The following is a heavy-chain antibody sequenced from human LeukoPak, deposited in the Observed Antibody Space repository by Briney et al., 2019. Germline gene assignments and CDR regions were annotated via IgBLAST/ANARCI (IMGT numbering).Heavy chain of an antibody. V-gene: IGHV3-21*01. CDR2: INWSSDYI. D-gene: IGHD4-23*01. CDR1: GFTFRRYS. J-gene: IGHJ6*03. CDR3: AREGGNGDYFYYMDV. Sequence: GGSLRLSCAASGFTFRRYSMSWVRQAPGKGLEWVSTINWSSDYIYYADSVEGRFTISRVNAKNSMCLEMNSLRAEDTAVYFCAREGGNGDYFYYMDVWGKWTTVTFSS.